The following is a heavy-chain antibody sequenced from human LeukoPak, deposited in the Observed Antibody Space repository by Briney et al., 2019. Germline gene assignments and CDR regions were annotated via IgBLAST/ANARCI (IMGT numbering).Heavy chain of an antibody. Sequence: GGSLRLSCAASAFTFSSYEINWVRQAPGKGLEWVSYISSSGSTIYYADSVKGRFTISRLNAKNSLFLQMNSLRAEDTAVYYCARGYTYGLDFWGQGTLVTVSS. V-gene: IGHV3-48*03. CDR3: ARGYTYGLDF. J-gene: IGHJ4*02. CDR2: ISSSGSTI. D-gene: IGHD5-18*01. CDR1: AFTFSSYE.